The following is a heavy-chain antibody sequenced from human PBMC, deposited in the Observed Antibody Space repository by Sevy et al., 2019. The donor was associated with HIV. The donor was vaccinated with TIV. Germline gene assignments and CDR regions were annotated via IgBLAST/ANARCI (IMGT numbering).Heavy chain of an antibody. CDR2: ISGSGGST. D-gene: IGHD2-15*01. CDR1: GFTFSSYA. V-gene: IGHV3-23*01. CDR3: AKCGYCSGGSCYPGAFDI. Sequence: GGSLRLSCAASGFTFSSYAMSWVRQAPGKGLEWVSAISGSGGSTYYADSVKGRFTISRDNSKNTLYLQMNSLRAEDTAVYYWAKCGYCSGGSCYPGAFDIWGQGTMVTVSS. J-gene: IGHJ3*02.